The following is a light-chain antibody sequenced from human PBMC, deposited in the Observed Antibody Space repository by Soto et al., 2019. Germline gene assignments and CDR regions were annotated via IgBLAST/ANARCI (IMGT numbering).Light chain of an antibody. CDR3: QQYGNSPWA. Sequence: EIVLTQSPGTLSLSPGDRATLSCRASQSVSSSYLAWYQQKPGQAPRLLIHDVSRRATGIPDRFSGSGSGTDFTLTISRLEPEDFVVYYCQQYGNSPWAFGQGTKVDIK. CDR2: DVS. J-gene: IGKJ1*01. V-gene: IGKV3-20*01. CDR1: QSVSSSY.